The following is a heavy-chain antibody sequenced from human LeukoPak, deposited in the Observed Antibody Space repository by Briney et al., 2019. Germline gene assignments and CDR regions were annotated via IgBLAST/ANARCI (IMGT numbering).Heavy chain of an antibody. Sequence: SETLSLTCTVSGGSISSHYWSWIRQPPGKGLEWIGYIYYSGSTNYNPSLKSRVTISVDTSKNQFSLKLSSVTAADTAVYYCARTVVLMVYARARWFDPWGQGTLVTVSS. CDR1: GGSISSHY. V-gene: IGHV4-59*11. CDR3: ARTVVLMVYARARWFDP. D-gene: IGHD2-8*01. J-gene: IGHJ5*02. CDR2: IYYSGST.